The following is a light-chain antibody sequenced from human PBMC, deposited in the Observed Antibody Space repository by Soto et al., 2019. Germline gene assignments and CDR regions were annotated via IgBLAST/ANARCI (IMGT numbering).Light chain of an antibody. CDR1: QSVGSNY. Sequence: EIVMTQSPATLSLSPGERATLSCRASQSVGSNYLSWYQQKPGQAPRLLIYGASTRATGIPARFIGSGSGTDFTLTISSLQPEDFATYYCQQLKSYPQTFGQGTKVEIK. CDR2: GAS. CDR3: QQLKSYPQT. V-gene: IGKV3D-7*01. J-gene: IGKJ1*01.